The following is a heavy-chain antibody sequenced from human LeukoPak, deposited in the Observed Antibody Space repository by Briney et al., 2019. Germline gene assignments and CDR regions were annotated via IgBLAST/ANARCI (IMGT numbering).Heavy chain of an antibody. Sequence: PSETLSLTCTVSGGSISSSSYYWGWIRQPPGKGLEWIGSIYYSGSTYYNPSLKSRVTISVDASKNQFSLKLSSVTAADTAVYYCARVSRVAGTGDVVYWGQGTLVTVSS. CDR1: GGSISSSSYY. D-gene: IGHD6-19*01. CDR3: ARVSRVAGTGDVVY. J-gene: IGHJ4*02. V-gene: IGHV4-39*07. CDR2: IYYSGST.